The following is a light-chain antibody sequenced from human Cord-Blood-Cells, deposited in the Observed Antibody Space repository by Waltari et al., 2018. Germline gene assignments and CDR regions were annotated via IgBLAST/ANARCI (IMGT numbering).Light chain of an antibody. CDR1: SSDVGGYNY. Sequence: QSALTQPRSVSGSPGQSVTISCTGTSSDVGGYNYVSWYQQHPGKAPKLMIYDVSKRPSGVPDRSSASTSGNTASLTISGLQAEDEADYCCCSYAGSSWVFGGGTKLTVL. CDR3: CSYAGSSWV. V-gene: IGLV2-11*01. CDR2: DVS. J-gene: IGLJ3*02.